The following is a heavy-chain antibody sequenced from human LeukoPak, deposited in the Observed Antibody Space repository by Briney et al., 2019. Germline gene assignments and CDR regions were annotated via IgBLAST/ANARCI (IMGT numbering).Heavy chain of an antibody. CDR3: ARDGRGLHNWNQKRRTYYMDV. Sequence: SVKVSCKASGGTFSSYAISWVRQAPGQGLEWMGLINPTGGSTGYAQKFQGRVTITADESTSTAYMELSSLRSEDTAVYYCARDGRGLHNWNQKRRTYYMDVWGKGTTVTVSS. J-gene: IGHJ6*03. CDR1: GGTFSSYA. V-gene: IGHV1-69*01. CDR2: INPTGGST. D-gene: IGHD1-20*01.